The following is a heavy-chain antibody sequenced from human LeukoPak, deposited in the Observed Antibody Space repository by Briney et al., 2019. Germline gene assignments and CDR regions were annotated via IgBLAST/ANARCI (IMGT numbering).Heavy chain of an antibody. D-gene: IGHD1-26*01. CDR1: GFTFSTYN. J-gene: IGHJ3*02. CDR2: ISSSSNYI. V-gene: IGHV3-21*01. Sequence: PGGSLRLSCAASGFTFSTYNMNWVRQAPGKGLEWVSSISSSSNYIYYADSVKGRFTISRDNAKNSLYLQMNSLRAEDADVYYCARDVGASAPDAFDIWGQGTMVTVSS. CDR3: ARDVGASAPDAFDI.